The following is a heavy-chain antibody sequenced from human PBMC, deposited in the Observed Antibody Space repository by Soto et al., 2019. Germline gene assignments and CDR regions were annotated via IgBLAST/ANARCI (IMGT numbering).Heavy chain of an antibody. CDR2: ISSSGSTI. D-gene: IGHD3-9*01. Sequence: GGSLRLSCAASGFTFSSYEMNWVRQAPGKGLEWVSYISSSGSTIYYADSVKGRFTISRDNAKNSLYLQMNSLRAEDTAVYYCARETYYDILTGYFVYYFDYWGQGTLVTVSS. CDR1: GFTFSSYE. V-gene: IGHV3-48*03. CDR3: ARETYYDILTGYFVYYFDY. J-gene: IGHJ4*02.